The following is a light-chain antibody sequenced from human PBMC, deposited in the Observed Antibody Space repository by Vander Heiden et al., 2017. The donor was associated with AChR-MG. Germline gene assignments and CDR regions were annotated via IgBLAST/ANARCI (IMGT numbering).Light chain of an antibody. J-gene: IGKJ1*01. CDR3: QQGDSTPWT. Sequence: DIQMTQSPTPLSASVGDRLTIPCRASQIISSYSNWDQQKPGKAPKLVIYAASNLQSGGPSRFSGSGSGTDFTLTISSLQPEDFATYYCQQGDSTPWTFGQGTKVEIK. CDR1: QIISSY. CDR2: AAS. V-gene: IGKV1-39*01.